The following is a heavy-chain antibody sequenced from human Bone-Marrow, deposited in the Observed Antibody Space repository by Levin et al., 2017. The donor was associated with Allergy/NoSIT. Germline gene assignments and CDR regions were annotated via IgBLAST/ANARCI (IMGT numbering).Heavy chain of an antibody. J-gene: IGHJ3*02. Sequence: GGSLRLSCTASGFTFGDYAMTWFRQAPGKGLEWVGFIRSRSYGGTTEYAASVKGRFTISRDDSKSIAYLQMNSLKTEDTAVYYCTRGVNSLWESNDAFDIWGQGTMVTVSS. D-gene: IGHD3-16*01. CDR2: IRSRSYGGTT. V-gene: IGHV3-49*03. CDR1: GFTFGDYA. CDR3: TRGVNSLWESNDAFDI.